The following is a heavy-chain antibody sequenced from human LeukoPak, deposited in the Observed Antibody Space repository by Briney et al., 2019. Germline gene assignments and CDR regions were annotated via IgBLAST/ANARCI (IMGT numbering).Heavy chain of an antibody. CDR2: ISGSGGST. CDR3: AKRFYYDSSGYYYYGTDV. J-gene: IGHJ6*02. D-gene: IGHD3-22*01. Sequence: RGSLRLSCAASGFTFSSYAMSWVRQAPGKGLEWVSAISGSGGSTYYADSVKGRFTISRDNSKNTLYLQMNSLRAEDTAVYYCAKRFYYDSSGYYYYGTDVWGQGTTVTVSS. V-gene: IGHV3-23*01. CDR1: GFTFSSYA.